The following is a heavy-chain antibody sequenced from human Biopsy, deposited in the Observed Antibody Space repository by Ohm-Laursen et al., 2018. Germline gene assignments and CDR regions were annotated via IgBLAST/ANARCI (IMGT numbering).Heavy chain of an antibody. CDR2: ITGGSNYI. J-gene: IGHJ5*02. D-gene: IGHD3-16*01. CDR1: GDALSGYS. Sequence: SLRLSCSASGDALSGYSMTWVRQAPGKGLEWVSSITGGSNYINYADSVKGRLTISRENAKNSLYLQLDSLRVEDTAAYYCAAERLPSGIGGPWLDPWGQGTLVIVSS. CDR3: AAERLPSGIGGPWLDP. V-gene: IGHV3-21*06.